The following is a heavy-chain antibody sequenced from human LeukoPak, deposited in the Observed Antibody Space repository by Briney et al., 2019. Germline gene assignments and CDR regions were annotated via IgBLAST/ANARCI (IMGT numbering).Heavy chain of an antibody. CDR3: ARQNCTKGVCYWGWFDP. CDR2: IIPIFVIT. CDR1: GGTFSSYA. D-gene: IGHD2-8*01. J-gene: IGHJ5*02. Sequence: SVKVSCKASGGTFSSYAISWVRQAPGQGLEWMGRIIPIFVITNYAQKFQGRVTITADKSTSTAYMELSSLRSEDTAVYYCARQNCTKGVCYWGWFDPWGQGTLVTVSS. V-gene: IGHV1-69*04.